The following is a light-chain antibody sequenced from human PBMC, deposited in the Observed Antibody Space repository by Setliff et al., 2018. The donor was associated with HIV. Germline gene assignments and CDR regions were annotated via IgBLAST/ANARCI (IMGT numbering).Light chain of an antibody. CDR2: EVT. Sequence: QSALTQPASVSRSPGQSITISCTGTSSDVGTYNFVSWYQLPPGKAPQLIIYEVTKRPSGVSNRFSGPKSGNTAALTISGLRAEDEADYYCSSYASTSYARSSIYVSGTGTKVTVL. J-gene: IGLJ1*01. CDR3: SSYASTSYARSSIYV. V-gene: IGLV2-23*02. CDR1: SSDVGTYNF.